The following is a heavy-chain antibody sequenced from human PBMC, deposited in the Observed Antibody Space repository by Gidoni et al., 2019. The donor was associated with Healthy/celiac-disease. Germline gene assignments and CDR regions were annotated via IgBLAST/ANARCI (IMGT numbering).Heavy chain of an antibody. CDR3: ARQGAAGIYYYYYYGMDV. V-gene: IGHV4-39*01. CDR2: SYYSGST. CDR1: GGSISSSSYD. Sequence: QLQLQESGPGLVKPSETLSLTCTVSGGSISSSSYDWGWLRQPPGKGLEWMGSSYYSGSTYYNPSLKSRVTISVDTSKNQFSLKLSSVTAADTAVYYCARQGAAGIYYYYYYGMDVWGQGTTVTVSS. J-gene: IGHJ6*02. D-gene: IGHD6-13*01.